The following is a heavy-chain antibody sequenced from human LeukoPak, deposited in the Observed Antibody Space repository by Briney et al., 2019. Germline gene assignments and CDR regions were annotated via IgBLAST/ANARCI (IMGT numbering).Heavy chain of an antibody. J-gene: IGHJ6*02. V-gene: IGHV3-7*01. Sequence: GGSLRLSCAASGFTFSSYWMSWVRQAPGKGLEWVANIKQDGSERCYVDSVKGRFTISRDNAKNSLYLQMNSLRAEDTAVYYCARECTMVPFYGMDVWGQGTTVTVSS. CDR2: IKQDGSER. CDR3: ARECTMVPFYGMDV. CDR1: GFTFSSYW. D-gene: IGHD3-10*01.